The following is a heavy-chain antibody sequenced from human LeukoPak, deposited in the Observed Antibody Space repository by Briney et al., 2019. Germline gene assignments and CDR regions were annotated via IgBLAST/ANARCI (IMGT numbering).Heavy chain of an antibody. CDR3: AKRALGTTGAFFEN. J-gene: IGHJ4*02. V-gene: IGHV3-23*01. D-gene: IGHD1-1*01. CDR1: EFTYSSYA. Sequence: PGGSLRLSCAASEFTYSSYAMSWVRQGPGKGLEWVSAISAASTTIYYADSVKGRFTISRDNSKNTLYLQMDSLRAEDTAVYYCAKRALGTTGAFFENWGQGALVTVSS. CDR2: ISAASTTI.